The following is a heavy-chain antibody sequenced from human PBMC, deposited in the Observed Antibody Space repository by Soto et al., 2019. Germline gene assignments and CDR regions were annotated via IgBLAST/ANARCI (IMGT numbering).Heavy chain of an antibody. D-gene: IGHD3-10*01. V-gene: IGHV4-30-4*01. CDR3: ARDLWGVWFGELHGMDV. CDR2: IYYIGST. Sequence: QVQLQESGPGLVKPSQTLSLTCTVSGGSISSGDYYWSWIRQPPGKGLEWIGYIYYIGSTYYNPSLKSRVTISVDTSKNQFSLKLSSVTAADTAVYYCARDLWGVWFGELHGMDVWGQGTTVTVSS. J-gene: IGHJ6*02. CDR1: GGSISSGDYY.